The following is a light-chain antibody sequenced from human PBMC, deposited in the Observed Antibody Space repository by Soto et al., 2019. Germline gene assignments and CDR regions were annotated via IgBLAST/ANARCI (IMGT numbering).Light chain of an antibody. CDR1: QSVTSN. V-gene: IGKV3-15*01. CDR3: HQYNNWPPA. CDR2: GAS. J-gene: IGKJ1*01. Sequence: IVMTQSPATLSVSPGDRVTLSCRASQSVTSNLAWYHQKPGQAPRLLIYGASTRATGIPARFSGGGSGTEFTLTISSLQSEDFAVYFCHQYNNWPPAFGQGTKVEIK.